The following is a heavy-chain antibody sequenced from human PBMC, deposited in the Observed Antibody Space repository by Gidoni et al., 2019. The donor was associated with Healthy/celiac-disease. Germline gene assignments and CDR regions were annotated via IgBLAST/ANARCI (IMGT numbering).Heavy chain of an antibody. CDR3: AREGNGYSYGPGYFDY. J-gene: IGHJ4*02. V-gene: IGHV4-38-2*02. CDR2: IYHSGST. Sequence: QVQLQESGPGLVKPSETLSLTCAVSGSSISSGYYWGWIRQPPGKGLEWIGSIYHSGSTYYNPSLKSRVTISVDTSKNQFSLKLSSVTAADTAVYYCAREGNGYSYGPGYFDYWGQGTLVTVSS. D-gene: IGHD5-18*01. CDR1: GSSISSGYY.